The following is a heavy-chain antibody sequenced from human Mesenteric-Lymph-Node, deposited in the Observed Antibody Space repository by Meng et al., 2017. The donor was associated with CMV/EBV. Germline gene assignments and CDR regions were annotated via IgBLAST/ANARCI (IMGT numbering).Heavy chain of an antibody. V-gene: IGHV4-34*01. D-gene: IGHD3-3*02. CDR3: AKDGRIFGVVSFDY. J-gene: IGHJ4*02. CDR1: GGSFSGYY. CDR2: INHSGST. Sequence: ESLKISCAVYGGSFSGYYWSWIRQPPGKGLEWIGEINHSGSTNYNPSLKSRVTISVDTSKNQFSLKLSSVTAADTAVYYCAKDGRIFGVVSFDYWGQGTLVTVSS.